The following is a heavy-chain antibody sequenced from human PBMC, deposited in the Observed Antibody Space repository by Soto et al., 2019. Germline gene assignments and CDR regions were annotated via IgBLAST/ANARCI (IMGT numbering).Heavy chain of an antibody. Sequence: QVHLVQSGGEVKKPGASVKVSCKASGYTFSSYGISWVRQAPGQGLEWMGWISAYNGNTNYAQKLQGRVTLTTDTSTSTAYVERRSLSSDDAAVYYCARYILASEYGIYYYYTRAVWGHATTVTVSS. D-gene: IGHD3-9*01. V-gene: IGHV1-18*01. CDR3: ARYILASEYGIYYYYTRAV. CDR1: GYTFSSYG. CDR2: ISAYNGNT. J-gene: IGHJ6*02.